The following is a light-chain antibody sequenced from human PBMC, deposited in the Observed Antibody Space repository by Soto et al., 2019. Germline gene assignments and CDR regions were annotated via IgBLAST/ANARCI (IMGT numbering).Light chain of an antibody. CDR2: GAS. Sequence: VMTQSPVTLSVSPGERATLFCRASQSVSSSLAWYQQKPGQAPRLLIYGASTRATGIPARFSGSGSGTEFTLTISSLQSEDFAVYYCQQYSNWPPITFGQGTRLEIK. CDR3: QQYSNWPPIT. V-gene: IGKV3-15*01. J-gene: IGKJ5*01. CDR1: QSVSSS.